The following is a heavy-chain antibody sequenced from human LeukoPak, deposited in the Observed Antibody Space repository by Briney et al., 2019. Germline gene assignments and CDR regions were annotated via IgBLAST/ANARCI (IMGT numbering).Heavy chain of an antibody. CDR3: AKDRRGGYCSSTSCLDAFDI. D-gene: IGHD2-2*01. V-gene: IGHV3-30*02. Sequence: GGSLRLSCAASGFTFSSYGMHWVRQAPGKGLEWVAFIRYDGSNKYYADSVKGRFTISRDKSKNTLYLQMNSLRAEDTAVYYCAKDRRGGYCSSTSCLDAFDIWGQGTMVTVSS. J-gene: IGHJ3*02. CDR1: GFTFSSYG. CDR2: IRYDGSNK.